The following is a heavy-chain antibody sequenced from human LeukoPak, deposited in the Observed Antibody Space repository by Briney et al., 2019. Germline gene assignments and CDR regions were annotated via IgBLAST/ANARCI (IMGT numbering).Heavy chain of an antibody. CDR2: ISNSNI. J-gene: IGHJ4*02. Sequence: GGSLRLSCAASGFPFSAYSVNWVRQAPGKGLEWVSYISNSNIYYAESVKGRFTISRDNAKNSLYLEMNSLRAEDTAVYYCARGHNWGFDYWGQGILVTVSS. V-gene: IGHV3-21*05. CDR1: GFPFSAYS. CDR3: ARGHNWGFDY. D-gene: IGHD7-27*01.